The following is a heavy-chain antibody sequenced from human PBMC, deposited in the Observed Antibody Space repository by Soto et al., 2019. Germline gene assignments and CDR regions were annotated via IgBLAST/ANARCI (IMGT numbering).Heavy chain of an antibody. V-gene: IGHV4-34*01. Sequence: QVHLQQWGAGLLKPSETLSLTCAVYGGSISGYYYSWIRQSPGKGLEWIGEINQSGSTNYNPSLKSRVTVSTDTSKNQFSLQMNSVTAADTSIYYCARARGGSGSYVYWGQGTLVTVSS. D-gene: IGHD1-26*01. CDR1: GGSISGYY. J-gene: IGHJ4*02. CDR2: INQSGST. CDR3: ARARGGSGSYVY.